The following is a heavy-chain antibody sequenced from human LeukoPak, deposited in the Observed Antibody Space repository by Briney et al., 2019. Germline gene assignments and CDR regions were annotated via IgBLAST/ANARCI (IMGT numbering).Heavy chain of an antibody. CDR2: INADNGNT. J-gene: IGHJ4*02. V-gene: IGHV1-18*04. D-gene: IGHD6-19*01. CDR1: VYTFTSRG. Sequence: ASVKVSCKASVYTFTSRGFSWVRQAPGQGLEWMGWINADNGNTNYAQKLQGRVTLTTGTSTSTDYMELRSLRSDDTAVYYCARDEISGGWYNHWGQGTLVTVSS. CDR3: ARDEISGGWYNH.